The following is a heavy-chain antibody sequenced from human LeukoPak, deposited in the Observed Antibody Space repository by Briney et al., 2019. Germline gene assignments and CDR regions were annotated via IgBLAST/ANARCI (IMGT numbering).Heavy chain of an antibody. J-gene: IGHJ4*02. D-gene: IGHD3-10*01. Sequence: HPGGSLRLSCAASGFTFSSYAMHWVRQAPGKGLEWVSGISPSGDITYYADSVKGRFTISRDNSKNTLYLEVISLTAEDTAVYYCAKDDAWLRFGEWSQGTLVTVSS. CDR1: GFTFSSYA. CDR3: AKDDAWLRFGE. CDR2: ISPSGDIT. V-gene: IGHV3-23*01.